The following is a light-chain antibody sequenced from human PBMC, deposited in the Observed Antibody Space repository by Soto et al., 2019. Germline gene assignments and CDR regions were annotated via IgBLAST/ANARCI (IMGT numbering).Light chain of an antibody. V-gene: IGKV3-15*01. CDR2: AAS. J-gene: IGKJ4*01. CDR1: QGLGTN. Sequence: LTQSPAARAVSPWEGTTRSGRASQGLGTNLAWYQQKPGQAPRLLIYAASTRATGVPGRFSGSGSGTEFTLTISSLQSEDFAVYYCQQYNHWPLTFGGGTKVDIK. CDR3: QQYNHWPLT.